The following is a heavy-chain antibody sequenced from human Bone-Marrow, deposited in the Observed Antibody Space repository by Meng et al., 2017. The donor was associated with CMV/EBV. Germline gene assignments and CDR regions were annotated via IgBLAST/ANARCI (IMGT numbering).Heavy chain of an antibody. D-gene: IGHD3-3*01. CDR1: GFTFSSYA. V-gene: IGHV3-30-3*01. CDR3: ARDFRESYYDFWSGYYNYYYGMDV. CDR2: ISFDGSTK. J-gene: IGHJ6*02. Sequence: GGSLRLSCAASGFTFSSYAMHWVRQAPGKGLEWVAIISFDGSTKYYADSVKGRFTISRDNSKNTLYLQMNSLRAEDTAVYYCARDFRESYYDFWSGYYNYYYGMDVWGQGTTVTVSS.